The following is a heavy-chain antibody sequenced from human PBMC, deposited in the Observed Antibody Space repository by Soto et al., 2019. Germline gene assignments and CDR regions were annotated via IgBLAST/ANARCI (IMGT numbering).Heavy chain of an antibody. D-gene: IGHD3-16*01. CDR3: ARESPGAKGDDD. J-gene: IGHJ4*02. CDR1: GDTFNSYV. V-gene: IGHV1-69*17. Sequence: QVQLVQSGAEVKRPGSSVKVSCESSGDTFNSYVISWVRQAPGQGLEWMGGIIPIIGVTHYAQKFQGRVTISALSSTGTAYMELTNLGFEDTALHSCARESPGAKGDDDWGQGNLVTVTS. CDR2: IIPIIGVT.